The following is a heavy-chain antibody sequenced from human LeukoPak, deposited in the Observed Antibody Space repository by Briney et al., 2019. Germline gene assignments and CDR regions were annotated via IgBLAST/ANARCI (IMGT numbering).Heavy chain of an antibody. D-gene: IGHD3-22*01. J-gene: IGHJ3*02. V-gene: IGHV4-59*01. CDR2: IDNTGDP. CDR3: ARDLADYHDSLGHHGAFNI. CDR1: RNPIKTYY. Sequence: SETLSLTCSVSRNPIKTYYWNWIRQPPGQGMEWLGYIDNTGDPTYSPSLKSRLTISVDKSKNQFSLKLTSVTAADTAVYYCARDLADYHDSLGHHGAFNIWGPGTLVIVSS.